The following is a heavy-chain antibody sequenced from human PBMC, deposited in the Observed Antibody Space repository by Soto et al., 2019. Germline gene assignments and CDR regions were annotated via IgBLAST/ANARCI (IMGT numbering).Heavy chain of an antibody. Sequence: QITLKESGPTLVKPTQTLTLTCTFSGLSLSSIGVGVGWIRQPPGKALEWLGILYWDDDKHYSPSLKSRISIAKDTSKDQVVLTLTNMDPVDTATYYCAHTIVVVPTAHDAFDVWGQGTMVTVSS. CDR1: GLSLSSIGVG. D-gene: IGHD2-2*01. V-gene: IGHV2-5*02. J-gene: IGHJ3*01. CDR3: AHTIVVVPTAHDAFDV. CDR2: LYWDDDK.